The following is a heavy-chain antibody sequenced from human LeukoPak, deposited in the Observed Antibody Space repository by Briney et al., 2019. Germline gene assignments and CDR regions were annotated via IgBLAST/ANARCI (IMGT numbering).Heavy chain of an antibody. J-gene: IGHJ4*02. D-gene: IGHD3-10*01. CDR1: GYTFTSYG. CDR3: ARVVGWFGELKYHLPDY. CDR2: ISAYNGNT. V-gene: IGHV1-18*01. Sequence: ASVKVSCKASGYTFTSYGISWVRQAPGQGLEWMGWISAYNGNTNYAQKLQGRVTMTTDTSTSTAYMELRSLRSDDTAVYYCARVVGWFGELKYHLPDYWGQGTLVTVSS.